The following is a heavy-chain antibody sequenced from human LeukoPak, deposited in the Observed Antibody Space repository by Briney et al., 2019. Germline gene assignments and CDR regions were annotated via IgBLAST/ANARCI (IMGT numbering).Heavy chain of an antibody. D-gene: IGHD6-13*01. CDR3: ARYSSSWYDY. CDR2: IYYSGST. V-gene: IGHV4-59*08. CDR1: SGSFSSYY. Sequence: PSETLSLTCAVNSGSFSSYYWSWIRQPPGKGLEWIGYIYYSGSTNYNPSLKSRVTISVDTSKNQFSLKLSSLTAADTAVYYCARYSSSWYDYWGQGTLVTVSS. J-gene: IGHJ4*02.